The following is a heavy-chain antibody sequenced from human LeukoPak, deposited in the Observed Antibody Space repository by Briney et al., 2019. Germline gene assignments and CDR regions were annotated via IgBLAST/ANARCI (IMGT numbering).Heavy chain of an antibody. V-gene: IGHV1-2*02. CDR1: GYTFTGYY. D-gene: IGHD3-10*01. CDR2: INPNSGGT. J-gene: IGHJ4*02. CDR3: ASLYGSGSYYNNY. Sequence: ASVKVSCEASGYTFTGYYMHWVRQAPGQGLEWMGWINPNSGGTNYAQKFQGRVTMTRDTSISTAYMELSRLRSNDTAVYYCASLYGSGSYYNNYWGQGTLVTVSS.